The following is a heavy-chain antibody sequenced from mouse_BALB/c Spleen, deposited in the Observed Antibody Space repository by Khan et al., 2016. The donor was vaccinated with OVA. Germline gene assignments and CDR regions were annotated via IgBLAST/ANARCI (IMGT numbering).Heavy chain of an antibody. V-gene: IGHV9-3-1*01. J-gene: IGHJ4*01. Sequence: QIQLVQSGPELKKPGETVKISCKASGYTFTNYGMNWVKQSPGKGLKWMGWINTYTGEPTYADDFKGRFAFSLETSARTAYLQINNLNNEDTATYFCSRPPYFSYAMDYWGQGTSVTVSS. CDR3: SRPPYFSYAMDY. CDR2: INTYTGEP. D-gene: IGHD2-10*01. CDR1: GYTFTNYG.